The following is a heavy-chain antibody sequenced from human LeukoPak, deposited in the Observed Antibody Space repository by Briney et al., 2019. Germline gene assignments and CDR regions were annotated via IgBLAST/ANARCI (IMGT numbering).Heavy chain of an antibody. Sequence: PPQTLSLTCAVSGGSISSGGYSWSWIRQPPGKGLEWIGYIYHSGSTYYNPSLKSRVTISVDRSKNQFSLKLSSVTAADTAVYYCASTYYYDSSGYLGAFDIWGQGTMVTVSS. J-gene: IGHJ3*02. CDR1: GGSISSGGYS. CDR3: ASTYYYDSSGYLGAFDI. CDR2: IYHSGST. D-gene: IGHD3-22*01. V-gene: IGHV4-30-2*01.